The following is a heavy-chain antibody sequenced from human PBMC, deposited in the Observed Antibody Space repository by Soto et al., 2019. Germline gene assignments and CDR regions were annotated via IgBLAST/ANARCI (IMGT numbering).Heavy chain of an antibody. J-gene: IGHJ3*02. Sequence: GGSLRLSCAASGFTFSSYGMHWVRQAPGKGLEWVAVISYDGSNKYYADSVKGRFTISRDNSKNTLYLQMNSLRAEDTAVYYCATAMGRGVISTFDIWGQGTMVTVSS. D-gene: IGHD3-10*01. V-gene: IGHV3-30*03. CDR3: ATAMGRGVISTFDI. CDR1: GFTFSSYG. CDR2: ISYDGSNK.